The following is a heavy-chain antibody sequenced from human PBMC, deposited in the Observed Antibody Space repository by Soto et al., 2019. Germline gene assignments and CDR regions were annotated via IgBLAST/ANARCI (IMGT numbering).Heavy chain of an antibody. CDR3: AREEYVGFNCFAP. V-gene: IGHV3-48*02. CDR1: GFTFSTYW. Sequence: PGGSLRLSCAASGFTFSTYWMSWVRQAPGKGLEWVAFIGSSRSTIFYADSVKGRFTISRDNAKNSLYLQMNSLRDEDTAVYYCAREEYVGFNCFAPWGQGTLVTVSS. J-gene: IGHJ5*02. CDR2: IGSSRSTI. D-gene: IGHD3-16*01.